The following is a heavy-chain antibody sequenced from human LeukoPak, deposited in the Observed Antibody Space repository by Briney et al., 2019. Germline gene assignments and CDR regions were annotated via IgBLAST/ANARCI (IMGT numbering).Heavy chain of an antibody. CDR1: GYTFTGYY. D-gene: IGHD3-3*01. CDR3: ARDYDFWSGHPARVHYMDV. V-gene: IGHV1-2*02. Sequence: ASVKVSCKASGYTFTGYYMHWVRQAPGQGLEWMGWINPNSGGTNYAQKFQGRVTMTRDTSISTAYMELSRLRSDDTAVYYCARDYDFWSGHPARVHYMDVWGKGTTVTVSS. J-gene: IGHJ6*03. CDR2: INPNSGGT.